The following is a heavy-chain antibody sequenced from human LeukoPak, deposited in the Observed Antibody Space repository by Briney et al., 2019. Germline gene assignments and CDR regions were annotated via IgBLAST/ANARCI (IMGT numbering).Heavy chain of an antibody. Sequence: PSETLSLTCAVYGVSFSGYYWSWIRQPPGKGLEWIGEINHSGSTNYNPSLKSRVTISVDTSKNQFSLKLSSVTAADTAVYYCARGGYSNWYYYYYMDVWGKGTTVTVSS. J-gene: IGHJ6*03. V-gene: IGHV4-34*01. CDR3: ARGGYSNWYYYYYMDV. D-gene: IGHD4-11*01. CDR2: INHSGST. CDR1: GVSFSGYY.